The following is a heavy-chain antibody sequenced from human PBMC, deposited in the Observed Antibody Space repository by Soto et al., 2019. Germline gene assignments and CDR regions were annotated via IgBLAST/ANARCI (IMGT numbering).Heavy chain of an antibody. CDR3: ARCNFGYQLPPNNWFDP. CDR1: GGTFSSYA. Sequence: ASVKVSCKASGGTFSSYAISWVRQAPGQGLEWMGGIIPIFGTANYAQKFQGRVTITADESTSTAYMELSSLRSEDTAVYYCARCNFGYQLPPNNWFDPWGQGTLVTVSS. J-gene: IGHJ5*02. CDR2: IIPIFGTA. D-gene: IGHD2-2*01. V-gene: IGHV1-69*13.